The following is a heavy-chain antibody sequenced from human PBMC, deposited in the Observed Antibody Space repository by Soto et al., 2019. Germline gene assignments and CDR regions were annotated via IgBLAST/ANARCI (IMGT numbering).Heavy chain of an antibody. V-gene: IGHV1-69*13. J-gene: IGHJ6*02. CDR3: AREMHSNYVAHYYYYYGMDV. CDR1: GGTFSSYA. Sequence: ASVKVSCKASGGTFSSYAISWVRQAPGQGLEWMGGIIPIFGTANYAQKFQGRVTITADESTSTAYMELSSLRSEDTAVYYCAREMHSNYVAHYYYYYGMDVWGQGTTVTSP. D-gene: IGHD4-4*01. CDR2: IIPIFGTA.